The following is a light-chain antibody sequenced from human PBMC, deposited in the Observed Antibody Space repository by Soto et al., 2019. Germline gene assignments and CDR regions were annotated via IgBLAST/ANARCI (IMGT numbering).Light chain of an antibody. Sequence: DIVMTQSPDSLAVSLGERATINCKSSQSVLYSSNNKNYLAWYQQKPGQPPKLLIYWASTRESGVPDRFSGSGSGTXFTLTXSSLXXEDXAVXXXXXXXSTPPXTFGQGTKLEIK. V-gene: IGKV4-1*01. J-gene: IGKJ2*01. CDR1: QSVLYSSNNKNY. CDR2: WAS. CDR3: XXXXSTPPXT.